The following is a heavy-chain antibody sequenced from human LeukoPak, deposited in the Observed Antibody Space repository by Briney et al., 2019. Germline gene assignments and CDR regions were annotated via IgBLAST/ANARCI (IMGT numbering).Heavy chain of an antibody. D-gene: IGHD4-17*01. CDR3: ARDPYYGAYFDY. CDR1: GYTFTGYY. V-gene: IGHV1-2*02. Sequence: ASVKVSCKASGYTFTGYYMHWVRQAPGQGLEWMGWINPNSGGTNYAQKFQGRVTMTRDTSISTAYMELSRLRSDDTAVYYCARDPYYGAYFDYWGQGTLVTVSS. CDR2: INPNSGGT. J-gene: IGHJ4*02.